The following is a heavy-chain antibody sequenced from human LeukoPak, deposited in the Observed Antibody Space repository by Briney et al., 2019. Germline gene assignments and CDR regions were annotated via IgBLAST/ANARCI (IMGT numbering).Heavy chain of an antibody. V-gene: IGHV4-31*03. CDR3: ARDLGLGYCSGGCCYRAGWFDP. D-gene: IGHD2-15*01. CDR1: GGSISSGGYY. Sequence: PSETLSLTCTVSGGSISSGGYYWSWIRQHPGKGLEWIGYIYYSGSTYYNPSLKSRVTISVDTSKNQFSLKLSSVTAADTAVYYCARDLGLGYCSGGCCYRAGWFDPWGQGTLVTVSS. J-gene: IGHJ5*02. CDR2: IYYSGST.